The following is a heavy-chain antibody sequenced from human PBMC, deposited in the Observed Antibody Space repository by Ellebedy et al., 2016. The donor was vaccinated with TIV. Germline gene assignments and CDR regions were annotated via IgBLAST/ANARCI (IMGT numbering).Heavy chain of an antibody. D-gene: IGHD4-17*01. V-gene: IGHV1-18*01. Sequence: AASVKVSCKASGYTFTSYGISWVRQAPGQGLEWMGWISAYNGNTNYAQKLQGRVTMTTDTSTSTAYMELRSLRSDDTAVYYCARESTVTRYHYYAMDVWGQGTTVTVSS. CDR2: ISAYNGNT. CDR3: ARESTVTRYHYYAMDV. CDR1: GYTFTSYG. J-gene: IGHJ6*02.